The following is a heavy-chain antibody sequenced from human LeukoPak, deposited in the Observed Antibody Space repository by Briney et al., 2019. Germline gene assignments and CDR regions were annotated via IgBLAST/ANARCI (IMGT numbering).Heavy chain of an antibody. CDR2: IQYDGTNK. Sequence: GGSLRLSCTVSGFTVSSNSMSWVRQAPGKGLEWVAFIQYDGTNKYYVDSVKGRFTISRDNSKNTLYLQMSSLRVEDSALYYCARKYYDFWSGYSPHFDYWGQGTLVTVSS. J-gene: IGHJ4*02. CDR3: ARKYYDFWSGYSPHFDY. D-gene: IGHD3-3*01. CDR1: GFTVSSNS. V-gene: IGHV3-30*04.